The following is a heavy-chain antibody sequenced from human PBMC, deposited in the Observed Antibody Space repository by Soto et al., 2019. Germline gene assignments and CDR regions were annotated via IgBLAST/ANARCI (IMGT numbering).Heavy chain of an antibody. V-gene: IGHV3-48*02. CDR3: AREGTRGGFLKRLDP. D-gene: IGHD3-10*01. CDR1: GFTFSSYI. Sequence: GGSLRLSCAASGFTFSSYIMNWVRQAPGKGLEWVSYISSSSSTIYYADSVKGRFTISRDNAKNSLYLQMNSLRDEDTAVYYSAREGTRGGFLKRLDPWGQGTLVTVAS. CDR2: ISSSSSTI. J-gene: IGHJ5*02.